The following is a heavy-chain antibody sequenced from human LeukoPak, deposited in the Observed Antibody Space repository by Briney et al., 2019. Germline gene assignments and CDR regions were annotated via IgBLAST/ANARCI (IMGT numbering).Heavy chain of an antibody. CDR2: IKQDGSEK. V-gene: IGHV3-7*01. J-gene: IGHJ4*02. CDR3: ASARYSDH. Sequence: GGSLRLSCAPSGFTFSSYWMTWVRQAPGKGLEWVANIKQDGSEKYYVDSVKGRFTISRDNAKNSLYLQMNSLRAEDTAVYYCASARYSDHWGQGTLDTVSS. CDR1: GFTFSSYW. D-gene: IGHD1-1*01.